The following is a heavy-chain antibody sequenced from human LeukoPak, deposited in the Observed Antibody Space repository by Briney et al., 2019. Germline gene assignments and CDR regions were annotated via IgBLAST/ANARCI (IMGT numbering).Heavy chain of an antibody. J-gene: IGHJ4*02. D-gene: IGHD2-2*01. CDR3: ARDGIGVVPADFDY. CDR2: IYYSGST. V-gene: IGHV4-59*12. CDR1: GGSISSYY. Sequence: SETLSLTCTVSGGSISSYYWSWIRQPPGKGLEWIGYIYYSGSTNYNPSLKSRVTISVDTSKNQFSLKLSSVTAADTAVYCCARDGIGVVPADFDYWGQGTLVTVSS.